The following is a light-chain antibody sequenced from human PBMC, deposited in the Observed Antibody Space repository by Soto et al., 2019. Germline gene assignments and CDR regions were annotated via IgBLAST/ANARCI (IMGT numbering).Light chain of an antibody. CDR1: SSNVGNNT. V-gene: IGLV1-36*01. J-gene: IGLJ2*01. CDR2: SDD. CDR3: AAWDDRLDGVV. Sequence: QSVLTQPPSVSEAPRQRVTISCSGSSSNVGNNTVSWYQQFPGKAPKLLIYSDDVLPSGVSDRFSGSKSGTSASLAISGLQSEDEADYYCAAWDDRLDGVVFGGGTKLTVL.